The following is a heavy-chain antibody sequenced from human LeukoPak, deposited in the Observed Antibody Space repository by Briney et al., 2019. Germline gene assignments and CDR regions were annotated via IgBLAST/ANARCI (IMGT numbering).Heavy chain of an antibody. CDR2: IQQDGSEK. J-gene: IGHJ4*02. Sequence: GGSLRLSCAASGFTFTSYWMTWVRQAPGKGLEWVANIQQDGSEKNYMDSAEGRFTISRDNTKNSLYLQMNSLRAEDTAVYYCAGAAGWEQAYWGQGTLVTVSS. CDR3: AGAAGWEQAY. V-gene: IGHV3-7*01. D-gene: IGHD1-26*01. CDR1: GFTFTSYW.